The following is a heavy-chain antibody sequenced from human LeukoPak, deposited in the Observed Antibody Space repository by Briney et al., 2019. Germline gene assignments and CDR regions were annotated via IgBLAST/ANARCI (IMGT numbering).Heavy chain of an antibody. V-gene: IGHV1-18*01. CDR2: ISAYNGNT. CDR1: GYTFTSYG. J-gene: IGHJ5*02. CDR3: AREPYSSSSVWFDP. Sequence: ASVKVSCKASGYTFTSYGISWVRRAPGQGLEWVGWISAYNGNTNCAQKLQGRVTMTTDTSTSTAYMELRSLRSDDTAVYYCAREPYSSSSVWFDPWGQGTLVTVSS. D-gene: IGHD6-6*01.